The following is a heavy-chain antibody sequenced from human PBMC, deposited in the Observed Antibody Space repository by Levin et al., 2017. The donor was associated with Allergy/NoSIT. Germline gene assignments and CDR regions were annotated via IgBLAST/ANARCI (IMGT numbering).Heavy chain of an antibody. CDR1: GFTFSSYG. D-gene: IGHD6-19*01. CDR3: ASMIAVAGGVDY. J-gene: IGHJ4*02. V-gene: IGHV3-30*03. Sequence: GGSLRLSCAASGFTFSSYGMHWVRQAPGKGLEWVAVISYDGSNKYYADSVKGRFTISRDNSKNTLYLQMNSLRAEDTAVYYCASMIAVAGGVDYWGQGTLVTVSS. CDR2: ISYDGSNK.